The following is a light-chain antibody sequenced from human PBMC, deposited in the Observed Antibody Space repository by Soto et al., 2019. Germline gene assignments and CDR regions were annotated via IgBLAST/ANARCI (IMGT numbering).Light chain of an antibody. CDR3: QQYADFSPET. Sequence: DIQLTQSPSTLSASVGDRVTITCRASQYISTSLAWYQQKPGKAPNLVIYEASTLESGVPSRFSGSGSGTEFTLIISSLQPDDFATYYCQQYADFSPETFGQGTKLEIK. CDR1: QYISTS. V-gene: IGKV1-5*01. J-gene: IGKJ2*01. CDR2: EAS.